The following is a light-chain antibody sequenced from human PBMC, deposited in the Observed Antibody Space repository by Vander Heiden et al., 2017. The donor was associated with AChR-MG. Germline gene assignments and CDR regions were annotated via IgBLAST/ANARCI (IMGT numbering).Light chain of an antibody. Sequence: QSVRTQPPSASGTPGQRVTIPCSGSSSNIGSNDVYWYQPLPGTAPKLLIYRNNKRPSGVPDRCSGSKSGTTASRAISVRGSEDEADYDCAAWDDSLSGPGVVFGGGTKLTVL. CDR1: SSNIGSND. J-gene: IGLJ2*01. V-gene: IGLV1-47*01. CDR2: RNN. CDR3: AAWDDSLSGPGVV.